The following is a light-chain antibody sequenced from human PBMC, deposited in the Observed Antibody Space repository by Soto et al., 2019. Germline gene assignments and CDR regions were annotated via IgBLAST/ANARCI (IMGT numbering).Light chain of an antibody. CDR2: DVS. J-gene: IGLJ1*01. Sequence: QPALTQPASVSGSPGQSITISCTGTSSDVGGYNYVSWYQQHPGKAPKLMIYDVSNRPSGVSNRFPGSKSGNTASLTISGLQAEDEADYYCSSYTSSSTVFGTGTKVTVL. CDR1: SSDVGGYNY. V-gene: IGLV2-14*01. CDR3: SSYTSSSTV.